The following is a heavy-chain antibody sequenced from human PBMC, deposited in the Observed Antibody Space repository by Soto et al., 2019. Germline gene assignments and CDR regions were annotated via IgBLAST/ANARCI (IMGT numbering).Heavy chain of an antibody. Sequence: EVQVVESGGGLVQPGGSLRLSCAASGFTFNSYWMHWVRQGPGKGLVWVARIRGDGSSTTYEDSGKGRFTISRDNAKNTLYLQMNSLRVDDTAAYYCARGGGMTAEIKGFDFWGQGSQVSVSS. J-gene: IGHJ4*02. V-gene: IGHV3-74*03. D-gene: IGHD2-21*02. CDR1: GFTFNSYW. CDR2: IRGDGSST. CDR3: ARGGGMTAEIKGFDF.